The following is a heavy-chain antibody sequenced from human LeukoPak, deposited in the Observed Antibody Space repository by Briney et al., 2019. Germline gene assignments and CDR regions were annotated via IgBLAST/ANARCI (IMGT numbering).Heavy chain of an antibody. CDR2: ISGSGGTT. D-gene: IGHD2-15*01. Sequence: GGSLRLSCAASGFTFSSYAMSWVRQAPGKGLEWVSAISGSGGTTYYADSVKGRFTISRDNSKNTLYLQMNSLRAEDTAVYYCAKDPRYCSGGSCFKTAPSFDYWGQGTLVTVSS. V-gene: IGHV3-23*01. J-gene: IGHJ4*02. CDR3: AKDPRYCSGGSCFKTAPSFDY. CDR1: GFTFSSYA.